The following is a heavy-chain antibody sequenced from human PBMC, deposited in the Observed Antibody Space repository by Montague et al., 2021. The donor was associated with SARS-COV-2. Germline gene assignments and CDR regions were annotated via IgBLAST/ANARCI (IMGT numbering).Heavy chain of an antibody. CDR3: ARDTIYGSGSTGFDP. Sequence: SLSLSCAASGFTFSSYAMHWVRQAPGKGLEWVAVISYDGSNKYYADSVKGRFTISRDNSKNTLYLQMNSLRAEDTAVYYCARDTIYGSGSTGFDPWGQGTLVTVSS. CDR1: GFTFSSYA. J-gene: IGHJ5*02. D-gene: IGHD3-10*01. CDR2: ISYDGSNK. V-gene: IGHV3-30-3*01.